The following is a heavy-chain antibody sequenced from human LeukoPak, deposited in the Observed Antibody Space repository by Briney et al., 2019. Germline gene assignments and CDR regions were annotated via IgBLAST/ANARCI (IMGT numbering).Heavy chain of an antibody. CDR2: IYYSGGT. V-gene: IGHV4-59*08. CDR3: ARHDASSSWYGYFDY. Sequence: SETLSLTCTVSGGSISGYYWSWIRQPPGKGLEWIGYIYYSGGTNYNPSLKSRVTISVDTSKNQFSLRLSSVTAADTAVYLCARHDASSSWYGYFDYWGQGNLVTVSS. J-gene: IGHJ4*01. CDR1: GGSISGYY. D-gene: IGHD6-13*01.